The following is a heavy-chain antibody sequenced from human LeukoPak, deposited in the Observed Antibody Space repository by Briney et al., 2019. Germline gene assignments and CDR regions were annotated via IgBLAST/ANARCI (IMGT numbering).Heavy chain of an antibody. CDR1: GFTFSSYG. Sequence: GGSLRLSCAASGFTFSSYGMHWVRQAPGKGLEWVAVKSYDGSNKYYADSVKGRFTISRDNSKNTLYLQMNSLRAEDTAVYYCAKVATVTEVDYWGQGTLVTVSS. D-gene: IGHD4-17*01. J-gene: IGHJ4*02. V-gene: IGHV3-30*18. CDR2: KSYDGSNK. CDR3: AKVATVTEVDY.